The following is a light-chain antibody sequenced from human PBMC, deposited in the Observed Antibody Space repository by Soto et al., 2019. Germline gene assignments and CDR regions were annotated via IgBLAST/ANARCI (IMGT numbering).Light chain of an antibody. CDR3: QQYNSYSRFT. V-gene: IGKV1-5*03. J-gene: IGKJ3*01. CDR1: QSISSW. Sequence: DIQMTQSPSTLSASVGDRVTITCRASQSISSWLAWYQQKPGKAPKLLIYKASSLESGVPSRFSGSGSGTEFTLTISSLQPDDFATYYCQQYNSYSRFTFGPGTKVDI. CDR2: KAS.